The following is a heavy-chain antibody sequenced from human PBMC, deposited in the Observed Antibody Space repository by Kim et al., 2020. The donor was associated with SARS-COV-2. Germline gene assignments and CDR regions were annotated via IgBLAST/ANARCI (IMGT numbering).Heavy chain of an antibody. CDR3: ATHGAGAAKDY. V-gene: IGHV3-23*01. J-gene: IGHJ4*02. D-gene: IGHD1-26*01. CDR2: T. Sequence: TYYADSVKGRFTISRDNSKNTLYLQMNSLRAEDTAVYYCATHGAGAAKDYWGQGTLVTVSS.